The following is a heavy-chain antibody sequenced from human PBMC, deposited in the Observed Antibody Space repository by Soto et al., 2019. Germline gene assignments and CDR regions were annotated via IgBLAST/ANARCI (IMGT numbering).Heavy chain of an antibody. Sequence: SETLSLTCTVSGGSVSSGSYYWSWIRQPPGKGLEWIGYIYYSGSTNYNPSLKSRVTISVDASKNQFSLKLSSVTAADTAVYYCARFITYYYDSSGYYYYYGMDVWGQGTTVTVSS. CDR1: GGSVSSGSYY. J-gene: IGHJ6*02. V-gene: IGHV4-61*01. D-gene: IGHD3-22*01. CDR3: ARFITYYYDSSGYYYYYGMDV. CDR2: IYYSGST.